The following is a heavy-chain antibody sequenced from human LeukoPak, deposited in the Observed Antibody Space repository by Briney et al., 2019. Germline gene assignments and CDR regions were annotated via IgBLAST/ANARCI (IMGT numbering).Heavy chain of an antibody. D-gene: IGHD5-18*01. Sequence: PSETLSLTCTVSGGSISSYYWSWIRQPPGKGLEWIGYIYYSGSTNYNPSLKSRVTISVDTSKNQFSLKLSSVTAADTAVYYCARGERGYSYGLYWGQGTLVTVSS. CDR1: GGSISSYY. J-gene: IGHJ4*02. CDR2: IYYSGST. CDR3: ARGERGYSYGLY. V-gene: IGHV4-59*01.